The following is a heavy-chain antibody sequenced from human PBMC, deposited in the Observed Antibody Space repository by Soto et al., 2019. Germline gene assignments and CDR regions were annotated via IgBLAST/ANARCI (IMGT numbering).Heavy chain of an antibody. CDR3: AREGLITGTTYYYYGMDV. D-gene: IGHD1-7*01. CDR1: GGSTSSYY. V-gene: IGHV4-59*13. Sequence: SETLSLTCTVSGGSTSSYYWSWIRQPPGKGLEWIGYIYYSGSTNYNPSLKSRVTISVDTSKNQFSLRLGSVTAADTAVYYCAREGLITGTTYYYYGMDVRGKGTTVTVSS. J-gene: IGHJ6*04. CDR2: IYYSGST.